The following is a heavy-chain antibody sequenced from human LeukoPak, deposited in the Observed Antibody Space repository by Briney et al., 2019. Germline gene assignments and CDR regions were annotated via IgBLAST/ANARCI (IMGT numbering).Heavy chain of an antibody. CDR2: INPNSGGT. CDR1: GYTFTGYY. CDR3: ARSRYSSSSGDY. J-gene: IGHJ4*02. D-gene: IGHD6-6*01. Sequence: ASVKVSCKASGYTFTGYYMHWVRQAPGQGLEWMGWINPNSGGTNYAQKFQGRVTMTRDTSITTAYMEMSRLRSDDTALYYCARSRYSSSSGDYWGQGTLVTVSS. V-gene: IGHV1-2*02.